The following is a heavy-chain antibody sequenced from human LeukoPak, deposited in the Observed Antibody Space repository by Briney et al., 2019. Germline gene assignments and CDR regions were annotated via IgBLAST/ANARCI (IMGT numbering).Heavy chain of an antibody. CDR1: GVSFSGYY. V-gene: IGHV4-34*01. CDR2: IYYSGST. CDR3: ARGGATMVRGVRYYFDY. J-gene: IGHJ4*02. Sequence: SETLSLTCAVYGVSFSGYYWSWIRQPPGKGLEWIGSIYYSGSTYYNPSLKSRVTISVDTPKPQFSLNLSSVTAAHTAVYYCARGGATMVRGVRYYFDYWGQGTLVTVSS. D-gene: IGHD3-10*01.